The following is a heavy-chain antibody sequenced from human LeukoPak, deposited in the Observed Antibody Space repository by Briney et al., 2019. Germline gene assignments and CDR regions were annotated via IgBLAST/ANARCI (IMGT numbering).Heavy chain of an antibody. D-gene: IGHD1-26*01. CDR1: GFTVSSNY. J-gene: IGHJ4*02. V-gene: IGHV3-66*01. Sequence: GGSLRLSCAASGFTVSSNYMSWVRPAPGKGLEWVSVIYSGGSTYYADSVKGRFTISRDNSKNTLYLQMNSLRAEDTAVYYCARGLRGSYWKYFDYWGQGTLVTVSS. CDR2: IYSGGST. CDR3: ARGLRGSYWKYFDY.